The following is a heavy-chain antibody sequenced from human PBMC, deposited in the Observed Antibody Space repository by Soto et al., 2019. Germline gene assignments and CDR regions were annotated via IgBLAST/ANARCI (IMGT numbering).Heavy chain of an antibody. D-gene: IGHD6-19*01. V-gene: IGHV3-30*18. CDR2: ISHDGSEK. Sequence: QVLLVESGGGVVRPGRSLRLSCGASGFSFSKYGMHWVRQAPGEGLEWLSLISHDGSEKWYAESVKGRFTISRDNSKNTLSLQMNSLRGDDTAVYYCAKRYEVSPPLASGWYSIYFYGVVVSGRGTTVTVSS. CDR3: AKRYEVSPPLASGWYSIYFYGVVV. CDR1: GFSFSKYG. J-gene: IGHJ6*02.